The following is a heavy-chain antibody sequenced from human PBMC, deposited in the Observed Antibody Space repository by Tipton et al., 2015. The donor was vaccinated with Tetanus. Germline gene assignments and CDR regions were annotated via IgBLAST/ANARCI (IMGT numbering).Heavy chain of an antibody. CDR3: ARDRRDFAYDSRGFYSPLYYFDN. D-gene: IGHD3-22*01. Sequence: TLSLTCSVSGGSISSDAHYWSWIRQPPGKGLEWLGYISHSGTTNYNPSLMGRVTLSLDTARGQFSLKLTSVTAADAAVYFCARDRRDFAYDSRGFYSPLYYFDNWGQGLRVTVSS. CDR2: ISHSGTT. V-gene: IGHV4-30-4*01. CDR1: GGSISSDAHY. J-gene: IGHJ4*02.